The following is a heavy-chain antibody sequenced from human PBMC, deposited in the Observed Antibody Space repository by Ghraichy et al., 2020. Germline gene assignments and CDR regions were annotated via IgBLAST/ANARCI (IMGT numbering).Heavy chain of an antibody. J-gene: IGHJ4*02. CDR3: ARQYIYGFDY. D-gene: IGHD3-10*01. Sequence: SQTLSLTCAISRDSVSSNSATWDWIRQSPSRGLEWLGRTYYRSKWYSEYAASVKSRITINSDTSKNQFSLQLNSVTPEDTALYYCARQYIYGFDYWGQGTLVTVSS. CDR2: TYYRSKWYS. CDR1: RDSVSSNSAT. V-gene: IGHV6-1*01.